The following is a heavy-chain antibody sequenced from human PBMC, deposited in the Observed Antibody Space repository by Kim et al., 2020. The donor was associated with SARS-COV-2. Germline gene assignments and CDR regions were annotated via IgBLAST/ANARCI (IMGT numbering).Heavy chain of an antibody. CDR3: ARGYFSSSYENHFGY. CDR1: GYTFGHYA. V-gene: IGHV7-4-1*02. CDR2: INPNTGNP. J-gene: IGHJ4*02. Sequence: ASVKVSCKSSGYTFGHYAMHWVRQAPGQGLEWMGWINPNTGNPTYSQGFKGRVVFTSDTSVSTAYLQLSGLKFEDTAVYFCARGYFSSSYENHFGYWGQG. D-gene: IGHD1-26*01.